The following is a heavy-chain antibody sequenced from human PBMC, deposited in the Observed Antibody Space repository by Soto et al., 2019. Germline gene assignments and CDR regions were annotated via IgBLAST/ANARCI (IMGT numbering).Heavy chain of an antibody. V-gene: IGHV1-3*05. CDR1: GYTFTSYA. J-gene: IGHJ4*02. CDR2: INAGNGNT. CDR3: ARAWVVVTAPDY. Sequence: QVQLVQAGAEEKKPGASVKVSCKASGYTFTSYAMHWVRQAPGQSIEWMGWINAGNGNTKYSQKFQGGVTITRDTSASTAYRELRRLRSEDTAVYCCARAWVVVTAPDYWGQGTLVTVSS. D-gene: IGHD2-21*02.